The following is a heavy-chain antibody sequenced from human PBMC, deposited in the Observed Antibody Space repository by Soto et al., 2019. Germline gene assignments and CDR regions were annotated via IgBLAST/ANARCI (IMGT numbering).Heavy chain of an antibody. CDR3: ARGVKWLLLRGRYYFDY. CDR2: INHSGST. J-gene: IGHJ4*02. D-gene: IGHD3-22*01. Sequence: SETLSLTCAVYGGSFSGYYWSWIRQPPGKGLEWIGEINHSGSTNYNPSLKSRVTISVDTSKNQFSLKLSSVTAADTAVYYCARGVKWLLLRGRYYFDYWGQGTLVTVSS. V-gene: IGHV4-34*01. CDR1: GGSFSGYY.